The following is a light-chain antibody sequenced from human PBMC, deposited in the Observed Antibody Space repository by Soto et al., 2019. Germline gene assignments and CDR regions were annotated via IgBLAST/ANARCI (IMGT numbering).Light chain of an antibody. CDR2: DAS. V-gene: IGKV3-11*01. CDR1: QSVGNF. J-gene: IGKJ4*01. CDR3: QQRSNWPPLN. Sequence: EVVLTQSPAILSLSPGERATLSCRASQSVGNFLTWYQQKPGQAPRLLIYDASTRATGIPARFSGSGSGTDFTLTISSLXPEDFAVYYCQQRSNWPPLNFGGGTKVDIK.